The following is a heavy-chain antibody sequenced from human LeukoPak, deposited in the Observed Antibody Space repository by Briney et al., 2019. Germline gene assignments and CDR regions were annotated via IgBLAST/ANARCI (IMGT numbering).Heavy chain of an antibody. CDR1: GFTFSSDW. CDR3: ARDGELYYYDSSGYYDY. D-gene: IGHD3-22*01. J-gene: IGHJ4*02. CDR2: INSDGSST. V-gene: IGHV3-74*01. Sequence: GGSLRLSCAASGFTFSSDWMHWVRQAPGTGLVWVSRINSDGSSTSYADSVKGRFTISRDNAKNTLYLQMNSLRAEDTAVYYCARDGELYYYDSSGYYDYWGQGTLVTVSS.